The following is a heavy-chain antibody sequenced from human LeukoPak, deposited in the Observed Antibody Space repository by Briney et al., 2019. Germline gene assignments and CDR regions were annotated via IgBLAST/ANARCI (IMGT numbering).Heavy chain of an antibody. CDR3: ATSTYYYGSGSYYDMEYYFDY. J-gene: IGHJ4*02. CDR2: NXXSGGT. Sequence: NXXSGGTNYAQKFQGRVTMTRDTSISTAYMELSRLRSDDTAVYYCATSTYYYGSGSYYDMEYYFDYWGQGTLVTVSS. V-gene: IGHV1-2*02. D-gene: IGHD3-10*01.